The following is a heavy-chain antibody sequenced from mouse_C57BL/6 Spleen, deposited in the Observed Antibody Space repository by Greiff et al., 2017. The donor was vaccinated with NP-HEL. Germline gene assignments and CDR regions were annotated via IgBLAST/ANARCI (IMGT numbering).Heavy chain of an antibody. CDR3: ARRDGYYFDY. J-gene: IGHJ2*01. D-gene: IGHD2-3*01. V-gene: IGHV5-17*01. CDR1: GFTFSDYG. Sequence: EVKLQESGGGLVKPGGSLKLSCAASGFTFSDYGMHWVRQAPEKGLEWVAYISGGSSTIYYADTVKGRFTISRDNAKNTLFLQMTSLRSEDTAIYYCARRDGYYFDYWGQGTTLTVSS. CDR2: ISGGSSTI.